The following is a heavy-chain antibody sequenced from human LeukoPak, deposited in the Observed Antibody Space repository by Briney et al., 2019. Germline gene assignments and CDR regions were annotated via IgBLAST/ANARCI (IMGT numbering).Heavy chain of an antibody. J-gene: IGHJ5*02. CDR1: GYTFTTYD. CDR2: MNPNSGNT. CDR3: ARGIRRGYSWFDP. Sequence: ASVKVSCKASGYTFTTYDINWVRQATGQGLEWMGWMNPNSGNTGYAQKFQGRGTMTTNTSINTAYMELSSLRSEDTAIYYCARGIRRGYSWFDPWGQGTLVTVSS. V-gene: IGHV1-8*01. D-gene: IGHD2-15*01.